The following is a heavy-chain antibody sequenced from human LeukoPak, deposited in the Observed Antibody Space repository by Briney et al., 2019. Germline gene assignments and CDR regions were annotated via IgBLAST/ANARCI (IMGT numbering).Heavy chain of an antibody. CDR3: YIAALHFDY. J-gene: IGHJ4*02. CDR1: GGTFSSYG. D-gene: IGHD4-11*01. Sequence: ASVKVSCKASGGTFSSYGISWVRQAPGQGLEWMGWISAYNGNTNYAQKLQGRVTMTTDTSTSTAYMELRSLRSDDTAVYYCYIAALHFDYWGQGTLVTVSS. CDR2: ISAYNGNT. V-gene: IGHV1-18*01.